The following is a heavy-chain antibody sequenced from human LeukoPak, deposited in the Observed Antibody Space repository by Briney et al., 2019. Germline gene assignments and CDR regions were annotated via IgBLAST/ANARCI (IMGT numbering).Heavy chain of an antibody. D-gene: IGHD2-2*02. CDR1: GFTFSSYS. Sequence: KPGGSLRLSCAASGFTFSSYSMNWVRQAPGKGLEWVSSISSSSSYIYYADSVKGRFTISRDNAKNSLYLQMSSLRAEDTAVYYCARSGWRYCSSTSCYSWFDPWGQGTLVTVSS. J-gene: IGHJ5*02. CDR3: ARSGWRYCSSTSCYSWFDP. V-gene: IGHV3-21*01. CDR2: ISSSSSYI.